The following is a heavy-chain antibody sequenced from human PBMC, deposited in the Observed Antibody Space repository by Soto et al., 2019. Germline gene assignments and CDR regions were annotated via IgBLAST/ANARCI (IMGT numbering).Heavy chain of an antibody. Sequence: GGPLRLSCAASGFTFSSYGMHWVRQAPGKGLEWVAVISYDGSNKYYADSVKGRFTISRDNSKNTLYLQMNSLRAEDTAVYYCCVIVVVTAIPGLDPWGQGTLVTVSS. CDR3: CVIVVVTAIPGLDP. CDR2: ISYDGSNK. V-gene: IGHV3-30*03. D-gene: IGHD2-21*02. CDR1: GFTFSSYG. J-gene: IGHJ5*02.